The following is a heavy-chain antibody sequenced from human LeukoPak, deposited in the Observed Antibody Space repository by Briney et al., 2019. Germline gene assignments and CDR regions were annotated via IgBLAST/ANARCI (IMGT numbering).Heavy chain of an antibody. J-gene: IGHJ4*02. D-gene: IGHD5-12*01. V-gene: IGHV3-23*01. Sequence: GGSLRLSCAASGFTVSSNYMSWVRQAPGKGLEWVSAISGSGGSTYYADSVKGRFTISRDNSKNTLYLQMNSLRAEDTAVYYCAVGYSGYDYFLIGYWGQGTLVTVSS. CDR1: GFTVSSNY. CDR3: AVGYSGYDYFLIGY. CDR2: ISGSGGST.